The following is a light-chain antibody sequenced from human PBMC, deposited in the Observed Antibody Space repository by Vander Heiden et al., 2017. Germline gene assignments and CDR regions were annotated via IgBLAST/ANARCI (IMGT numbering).Light chain of an antibody. Sequence: QSVLTQPPSASGTPGQRVTISCSGSSSNIGSNYVYWYQQLPGTAPKLLIYSNNQRPSGVPDRFSGSEFGTSASLAISGLRSEDEADYYCAAWDDSLSGVVFGGGTKLTVL. CDR2: SNN. J-gene: IGLJ2*01. V-gene: IGLV1-47*02. CDR3: AAWDDSLSGVV. CDR1: SSNIGSNY.